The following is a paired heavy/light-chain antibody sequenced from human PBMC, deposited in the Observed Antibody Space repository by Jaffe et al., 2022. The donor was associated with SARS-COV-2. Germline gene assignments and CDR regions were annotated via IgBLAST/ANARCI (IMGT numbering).Heavy chain of an antibody. D-gene: IGHD3-16*01. CDR2: ISTNGDIT. Sequence: EVRLVESGGNLVQPGGSLRLSCAASGFSFSTHAMYWIRQAPGKGLEYVSAISTNGDITDYANSVKGRFTISRDNSRNTLYLQMGSLRAEDMAVYYCAGGNAVFDYWGQGTLVTVSS. J-gene: IGHJ4*02. CDR1: GFSFSTHA. CDR3: AGGNAVFDY. V-gene: IGHV3-64*01.
Light chain of an antibody. Sequence: EIVLTQSPGTLSLSPGERATLSCRASQNIYSNFLAWYQQKPGQAPRLLIYGASSRATGIPDRFSGSGSGTDFTLTIIRLEPEDFAVYYCQQYGSTPRTFGQGTKVEI. CDR2: GAS. CDR3: QQYGSTPRT. CDR1: QNIYSNF. J-gene: IGKJ1*01. V-gene: IGKV3-20*01.